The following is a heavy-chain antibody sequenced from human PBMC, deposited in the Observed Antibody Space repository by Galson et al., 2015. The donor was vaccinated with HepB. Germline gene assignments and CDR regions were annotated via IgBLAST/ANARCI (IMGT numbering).Heavy chain of an antibody. Sequence: SVKVSCKASGYTFTSYDINWVRQATGQGLEWMGWTNPNSGNTGYAQKFQGRVTMTRNTSISTAYMELSSLRSEDTAVYYCASAVGYSYGYDYWGQGTLVTVSS. J-gene: IGHJ4*02. V-gene: IGHV1-8*01. CDR1: GYTFTSYD. CDR3: ASAVGYSYGYDY. CDR2: TNPNSGNT. D-gene: IGHD5-18*01.